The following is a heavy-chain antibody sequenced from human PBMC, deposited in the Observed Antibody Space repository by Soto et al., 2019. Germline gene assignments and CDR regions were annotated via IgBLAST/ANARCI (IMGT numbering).Heavy chain of an antibody. CDR2: ISGSDSST. J-gene: IGHJ4*02. V-gene: IGHV3-23*01. CDR1: GFTFSSYA. Sequence: EVQLLESGGGLVQPGGSLRLSCAASGFTFSSYAMNWVRQAPGKGLEWVSIISGSDSSTYYADSVTGRFTISRDNSKNTLHLQMNSLTAEDTAVYYCAKSAADSVYYHVDYWGQGTLVTVSS. D-gene: IGHD3-22*01. CDR3: AKSAADSVYYHVDY.